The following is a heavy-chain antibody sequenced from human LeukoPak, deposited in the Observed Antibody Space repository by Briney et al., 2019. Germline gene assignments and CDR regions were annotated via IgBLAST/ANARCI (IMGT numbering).Heavy chain of an antibody. J-gene: IGHJ4*02. V-gene: IGHV3-30*18. CDR3: AKSFGYCSGGSCYHHFDY. CDR1: GFTFSSYG. D-gene: IGHD2-15*01. Sequence: PGRSLRLSCAASGFTFSSYGMHWVRQAPGKGLEWVAVISYDGSNKYYADSVKGRFTISRDNSKNTLYLQMNSLRAEDTAVYYCAKSFGYCSGGSCYHHFDYWGQGTLVTVSS. CDR2: ISYDGSNK.